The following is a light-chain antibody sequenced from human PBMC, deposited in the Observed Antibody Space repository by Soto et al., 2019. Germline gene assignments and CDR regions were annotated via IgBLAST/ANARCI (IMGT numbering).Light chain of an antibody. CDR1: QSVSRY. Sequence: EIVLTQSPGILSLSPCERATISCSAGQSVSRYLIRFQQKPGQAPRLLILGASRRAIDIPDRFSGSGSETDFTPTITSLEPVDFVVFYCLQYGSSPYAFGQGTRWIS. CDR2: GAS. J-gene: IGKJ2*01. V-gene: IGKV3-20*01. CDR3: LQYGSSPYA.